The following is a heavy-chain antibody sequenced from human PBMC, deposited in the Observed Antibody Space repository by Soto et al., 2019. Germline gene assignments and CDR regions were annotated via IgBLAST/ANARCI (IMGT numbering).Heavy chain of an antibody. CDR1: GFSFGDYT. CDR3: ARDIHDFGDYSPDY. J-gene: IGHJ4*02. V-gene: IGHV3-21*04. D-gene: IGHD4-17*01. CDR2: ISSRASYI. Sequence: EVQLVESGGGLVEPGGSLRLSCAASGFSFGDYTMNWVRQAAGKGLEWISSISSRASYIYYGASVKGLFTISRDNAKNSLYLQMNSLRAEDTAVYYCARDIHDFGDYSPDYWGQGILVTVSS.